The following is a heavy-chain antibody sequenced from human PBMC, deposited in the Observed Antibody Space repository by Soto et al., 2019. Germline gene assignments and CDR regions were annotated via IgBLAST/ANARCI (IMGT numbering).Heavy chain of an antibody. CDR2: INAGNGNT. Sequence: APVKGSCKASGYTFTSYPMHWVRQAPGQRLEWMGWINAGNGNTKYSQKFQGRVTITRDTSASTAYMELSSLRSEDMAVYYCARDPGYSYGYNWGQGTLVTVSS. J-gene: IGHJ4*02. D-gene: IGHD5-18*01. CDR1: GYTFTSYP. V-gene: IGHV1-3*01. CDR3: ARDPGYSYGYN.